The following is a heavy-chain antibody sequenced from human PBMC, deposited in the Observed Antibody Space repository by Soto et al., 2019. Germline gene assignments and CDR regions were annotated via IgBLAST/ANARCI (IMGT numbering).Heavy chain of an antibody. CDR1: GFTFSTYS. CDR3: ARVAGTDMVLYMNV. Sequence: EVQLVESGGGLVKPGGSLRLSCAASGFTFSTYSMNWVRQAPGKGLEWVSSISSSSTYIYYADSVKGRFTIPRDNAKKSLYLQMNSLRAEETAVYYCARVAGTDMVLYMNVWGKGTSVTVSS. CDR2: ISSSSTYI. D-gene: IGHD5-18*01. J-gene: IGHJ6*03. V-gene: IGHV3-21*01.